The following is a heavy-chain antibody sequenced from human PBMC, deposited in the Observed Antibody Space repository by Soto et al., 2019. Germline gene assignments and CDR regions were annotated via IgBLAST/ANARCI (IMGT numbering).Heavy chain of an antibody. J-gene: IGHJ6*02. D-gene: IGHD3-16*01. CDR2: INHSGST. CDR3: ARGMGAENTFYYYFGMDV. CDR1: GGSFSAYH. V-gene: IGHV4-34*01. Sequence: SETLSLTCAVYGGSFSAYHWRWIRQPPGKGLEWIGEINHSGSTKYNPSLKSRVTISVGTSKNQFSLKLSSVTAADTAVYYCARGMGAENTFYYYFGMDVWGQGTTVTVSS.